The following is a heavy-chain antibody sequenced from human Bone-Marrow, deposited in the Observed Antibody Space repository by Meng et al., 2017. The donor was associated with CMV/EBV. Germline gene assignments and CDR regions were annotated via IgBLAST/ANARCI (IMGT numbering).Heavy chain of an antibody. CDR2: ISSSSSYI. D-gene: IGHD6-6*01. V-gene: IGHV3-21*01. Sequence: GESLKISCAASGFTFSSYSMNWVRQAPGKGLEWVSSISSSSSYIYYADSVKGRFTISRDNANNSVYLQMNGLTVEDTAVYYCARAPIAARQDYFDFWGQGVLVTVSS. CDR1: GFTFSSYS. J-gene: IGHJ4*02. CDR3: ARAPIAARQDYFDF.